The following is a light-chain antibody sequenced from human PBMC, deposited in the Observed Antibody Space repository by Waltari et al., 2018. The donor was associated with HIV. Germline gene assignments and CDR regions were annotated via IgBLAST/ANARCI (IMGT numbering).Light chain of an antibody. Sequence: SYELTQPPSVSVSPGQPATITCSADPLPKPSGYWYQQKSGQAPVLVIYKDSERPSGIPERFSGSTSGTTVTLTINGVQAEDEADYYCQSADSSGTYVFGGGTKLTVL. CDR2: KDS. CDR1: PLPKPS. J-gene: IGLJ2*01. V-gene: IGLV3-25*03. CDR3: QSADSSGTYV.